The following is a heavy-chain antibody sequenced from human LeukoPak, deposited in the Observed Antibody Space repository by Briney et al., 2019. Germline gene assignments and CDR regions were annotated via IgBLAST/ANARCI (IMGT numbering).Heavy chain of an antibody. CDR2: INPNSGGT. CDR3: ARGFGYYYDSSGYIY. J-gene: IGHJ4*02. Sequence: GASVKVSCKASGYTFTGYYMHWVRQAPGQGLEWMGWINPNSGGTNYAQKFQGRVTMTRDTSISTAYMELSRLRSDDTAVYYCARGFGYYYDSSGYIYWGQGTLVTVSS. V-gene: IGHV1-2*02. CDR1: GYTFTGYY. D-gene: IGHD3-22*01.